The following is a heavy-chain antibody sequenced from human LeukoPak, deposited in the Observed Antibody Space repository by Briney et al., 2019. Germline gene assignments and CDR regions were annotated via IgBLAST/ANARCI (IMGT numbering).Heavy chain of an antibody. V-gene: IGHV3-33*06. D-gene: IGHD2-21*01. CDR3: VKAGVVLLWFGSGAFDS. J-gene: IGHJ4*01. CDR1: GFTFSNYG. CDR2: IWYDGSDK. Sequence: PGGSLRLSCAASGFTFSNYGMHWVRQAPGKGLEWVAVIWYDGSDKYYADSVKGRFTISRDNSKNSLFLQMDSLRVEDTAFYFCVKAGVVLLWFGSGAFDSWGQGTQVTVSP.